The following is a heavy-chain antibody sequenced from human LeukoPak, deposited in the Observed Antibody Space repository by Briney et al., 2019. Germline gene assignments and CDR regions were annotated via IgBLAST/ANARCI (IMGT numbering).Heavy chain of an antibody. J-gene: IGHJ6*02. CDR3: ARDYDYVWGSYRQPPGYGMDV. D-gene: IGHD3-16*02. CDR2: INPNSGGT. CDR1: GYTFTGYY. V-gene: IGHV1-2*02. Sequence: GASVKVSCKASGYTFTGYYMHWVRQAPGQGLEWMGWINPNSGGTNYAQKFQGRVTMTRDTSISTAYMELSRLRSDDTAVYYCARDYDYVWGSYRQPPGYGMDVWGQGTTVTVSS.